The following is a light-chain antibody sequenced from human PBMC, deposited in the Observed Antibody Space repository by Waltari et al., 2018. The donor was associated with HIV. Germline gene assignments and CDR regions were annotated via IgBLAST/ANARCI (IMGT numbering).Light chain of an antibody. J-gene: IGKJ2*01. V-gene: IGKV1-33*01. CDR1: QDIRNY. CDR2: GAA. Sequence: DIQMTQSPSSLSASVGDSVTITCQASQDIRNYLNWYQQKPGKAPKVLINGAANLETGVPSRFSGSGSGADFSLTISSLQPEDVATYYCQQYDNPRYTFGQGTKLEIK. CDR3: QQYDNPRYT.